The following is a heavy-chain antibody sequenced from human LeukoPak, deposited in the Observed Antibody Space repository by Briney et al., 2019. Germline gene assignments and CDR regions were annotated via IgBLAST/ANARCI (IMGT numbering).Heavy chain of an antibody. D-gene: IGHD1-26*01. J-gene: IGHJ4*02. CDR2: ISGSGGST. Sequence: PGGSLRLSCAASGFTFSSYAMSWVRQAPGKGLEWVSAISGSGGSTYYADSVKGRFTISRDNAKNSLYLQMNSLRAEDTAVYYCATESGTYSGTCFDYWGQGTLVTVSS. CDR1: GFTFSSYA. CDR3: ATESGTYSGTCFDY. V-gene: IGHV3-23*01.